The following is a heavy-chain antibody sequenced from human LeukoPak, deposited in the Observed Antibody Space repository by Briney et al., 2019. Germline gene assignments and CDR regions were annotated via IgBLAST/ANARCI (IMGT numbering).Heavy chain of an antibody. CDR1: GVTFSRYS. D-gene: IGHD6-19*01. J-gene: IGHJ6*03. CDR3: ARDAQWLVPEGYYYYMDV. Sequence: GGSLRLSCAGSGVTFSRYSMNWFRQAPGKGLERVSSISSSSSYIFSADSVKGRFTISRDNAKNSLYLQMNSLRAEDTAVYYCARDAQWLVPEGYYYYMDVWGKGTTVTVSS. V-gene: IGHV3-21*01. CDR2: ISSSSSYI.